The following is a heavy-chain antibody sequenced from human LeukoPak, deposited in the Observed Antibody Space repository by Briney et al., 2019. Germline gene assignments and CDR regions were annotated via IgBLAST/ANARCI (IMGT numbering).Heavy chain of an antibody. CDR2: IRHTASA. CDR1: GDSITTSY. V-gene: IGHV4-59*08. J-gene: IGHJ4*02. Sequence: PSETLSLTCTVSGDSITTSYWSWIRQPPGEGLEFIGYIRHTASANYNPSLKSRVTMSMDTSKNQFSLKLTSVTAADTAFYYCARHWTIATYPLDYWGRGTLVTVSS. D-gene: IGHD3/OR15-3a*01. CDR3: ARHWTIATYPLDY.